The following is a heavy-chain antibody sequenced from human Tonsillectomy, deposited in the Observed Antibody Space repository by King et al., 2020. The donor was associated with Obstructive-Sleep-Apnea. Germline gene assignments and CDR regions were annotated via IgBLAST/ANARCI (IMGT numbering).Heavy chain of an antibody. J-gene: IGHJ4*02. CDR2: ISSGSTYT. Sequence: VQLVESGGGLVKPGGSLRLSCAASGFIFSDHYMSWIRQAPGKGLEWVSFISSGSTYTKYADSVKGRFTISRDNAKKSLYLQMNRLRAEDTAVYYCARHGFPPVDTADYFDYWGQGTLVTVSS. CDR3: ARHGFPPVDTADYFDY. D-gene: IGHD5-18*01. CDR1: GFIFSDHY. V-gene: IGHV3-11*06.